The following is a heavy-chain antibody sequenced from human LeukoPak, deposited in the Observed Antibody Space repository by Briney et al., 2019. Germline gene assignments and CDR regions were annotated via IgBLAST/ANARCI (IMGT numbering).Heavy chain of an antibody. CDR3: AKGLGFLPQFDY. Sequence: GGPLRLSCAASGFTFSSEAMTWVRQAPGQGLEWVSSIGDSGRTTYYADSVKGRFTISRDNSKNTVYLQMNSLRAEDTALYYCAKGLGFLPQFDYWGLGTLVAVSS. CDR2: IGDSGRTT. V-gene: IGHV3-23*01. J-gene: IGHJ4*02. D-gene: IGHD6-19*01. CDR1: GFTFSSEA.